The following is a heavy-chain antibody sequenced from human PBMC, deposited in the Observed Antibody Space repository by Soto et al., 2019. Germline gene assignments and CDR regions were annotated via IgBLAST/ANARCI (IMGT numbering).Heavy chain of an antibody. J-gene: IGHJ4*02. CDR3: ARLTDVDIVATLHFDY. V-gene: IGHV5-51*01. Sequence: GESLKISCKGSVYSFTSYWIGWVRQMPGKGLEWMGIIYPGDSDTRYSPSFQGQVTISADKSISTAYLQWSSLKASDTAMYYCARLTDVDIVATLHFDYWGQGTLVTVSS. CDR1: VYSFTSYW. D-gene: IGHD5-12*01. CDR2: IYPGDSDT.